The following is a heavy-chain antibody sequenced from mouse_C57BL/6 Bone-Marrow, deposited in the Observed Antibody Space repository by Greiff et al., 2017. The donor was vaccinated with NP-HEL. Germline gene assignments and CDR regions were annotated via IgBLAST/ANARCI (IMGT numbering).Heavy chain of an antibody. CDR3: ARHELGPAWFAY. CDR1: GYTFTEYT. D-gene: IGHD4-1*01. J-gene: IGHJ3*01. V-gene: IGHV1-62-2*01. Sequence: VMLVESGAELVKPGASVKLSCKASGYTFTEYTIHWVKQRSGQGLEWIGWFYPGSGSIKYNEKFKDKATLTADKSSSTVYMELSRLTSEDSAVYFCARHELGPAWFAYWGQGTLVTVSA. CDR2: FYPGSGSI.